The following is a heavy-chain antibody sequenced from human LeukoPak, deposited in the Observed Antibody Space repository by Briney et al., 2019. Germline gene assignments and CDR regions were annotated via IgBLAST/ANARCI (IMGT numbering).Heavy chain of an antibody. CDR3: ARDPAPYYYDSSGYPHH. J-gene: IGHJ5*02. CDR1: GFSFSTYA. D-gene: IGHD3-22*01. CDR2: ISYDGSNK. V-gene: IGHV3-30*04. Sequence: GRSLRLSCAASGFSFSTYAMHWVRQAPGKGLEWVAVISYDGSNKYYADSVKGRFTISRDNSKNTLYLQMNSMRAEDTAVYYRARDPAPYYYDSSGYPHHWGQGTLVTVSS.